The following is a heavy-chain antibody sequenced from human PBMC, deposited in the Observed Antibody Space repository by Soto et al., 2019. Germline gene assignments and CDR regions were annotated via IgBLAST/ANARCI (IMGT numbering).Heavy chain of an antibody. CDR1: GFTFSSYA. Sequence: EVPLLESGGGLVQPGGSLRLSCAASGFTFSSYAMSWVRQAPGKGLEWVSAISGSGGSTYSADSVRGRFTISRDNSKNTLYLQMNSLRAEDTAVYYCSKDPFVYDSTYWGQGTLVTVSS. CDR3: SKDPFVYDSTY. D-gene: IGHD3-22*01. CDR2: ISGSGGST. V-gene: IGHV3-23*01. J-gene: IGHJ4*02.